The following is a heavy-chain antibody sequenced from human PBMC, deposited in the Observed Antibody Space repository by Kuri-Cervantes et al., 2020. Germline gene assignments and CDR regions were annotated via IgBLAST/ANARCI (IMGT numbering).Heavy chain of an antibody. J-gene: IGHJ5*02. Sequence: GESLKISCAASGFTVSSNYMSWVRQAPGKGPEWVSVIYSGGSTYYADSVKGRFTISRDNSKNTLYLQMNSLRAEDTAVYYCTRDRIDYGDYYPWFDPWGQGTLVTVSS. CDR3: TRDRIDYGDYYPWFDP. CDR2: IYSGGST. V-gene: IGHV3-53*01. CDR1: GFTVSSNY. D-gene: IGHD4-17*01.